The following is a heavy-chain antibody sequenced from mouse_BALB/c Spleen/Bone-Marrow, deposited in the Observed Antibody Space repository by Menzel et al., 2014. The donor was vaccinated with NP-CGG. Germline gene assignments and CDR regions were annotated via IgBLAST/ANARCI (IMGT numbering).Heavy chain of an antibody. D-gene: IGHD2-1*01. Sequence: VQLVESGPGLVAPSQSLSITCTVSGFSLKNYGVHWVRQPPGKGLEWLGVIGTGRGTNYNSALMSRLSISKDNSKSQVFLKMNSLQTDDTAMYYCARDRAYGNWYFDVWGAGTTVTVS. CDR1: GFSLKNYG. V-gene: IGHV2-9*02. J-gene: IGHJ1*01. CDR3: ARDRAYGNWYFDV. CDR2: IGTGRGT.